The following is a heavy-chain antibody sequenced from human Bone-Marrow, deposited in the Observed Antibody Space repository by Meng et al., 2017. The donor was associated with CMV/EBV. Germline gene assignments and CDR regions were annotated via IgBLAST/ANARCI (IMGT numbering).Heavy chain of an antibody. CDR2: IIPILGIA. D-gene: IGHD3-10*01. CDR3: AREGSGSGSYYSVPYYYYYGMDV. V-gene: IGHV1-69*04. Sequence: ISWVRQAPGQGLEWMGRIIPILGIANYAQKFQGRVTITADKSTSTAYMELSSLRSEDTAVYYCAREGSGSGSYYSVPYYYYYGMDVWGQGTTVTVSS. J-gene: IGHJ6*02.